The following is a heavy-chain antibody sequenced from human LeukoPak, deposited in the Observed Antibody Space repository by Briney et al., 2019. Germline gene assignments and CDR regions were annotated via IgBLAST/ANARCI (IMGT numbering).Heavy chain of an antibody. CDR1: GFTFSSYW. V-gene: IGHV3-74*01. J-gene: IGHJ4*02. CDR2: IYIDGSTT. D-gene: IGHD4-23*01. Sequence: AGGSLRLSCAASGFTFSSYWMHWVRQAPGKGLVWVSRIYIDGSTTSYADSVKGRFTISRDNAKNTLYLQVNSLRTEDTAVYYCAKDSLVWTTVVTGDYWGQGTLVTVSS. CDR3: AKDSLVWTTVVTGDY.